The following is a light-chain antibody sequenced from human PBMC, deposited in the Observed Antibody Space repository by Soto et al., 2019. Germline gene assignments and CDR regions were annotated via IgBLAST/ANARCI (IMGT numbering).Light chain of an antibody. CDR3: CSFGPTYTLIL. V-gene: IGLV2-23*01. CDR2: GGD. CDR1: TTDDGNYNL. J-gene: IGLJ2*01. Sequence: QSALTQPASVSGSPGQSITISCTGVTTDDGNYNLVSWYQQRPDRAPKVLIYGGDKRPSGTSSRFSGSQSGNTASLTISGLRADDEGDYYCCSFGPTYTLILFGGGTKVTVL.